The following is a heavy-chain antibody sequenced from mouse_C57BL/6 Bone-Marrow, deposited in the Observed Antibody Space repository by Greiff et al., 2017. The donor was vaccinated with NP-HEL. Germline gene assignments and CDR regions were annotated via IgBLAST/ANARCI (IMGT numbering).Heavy chain of an antibody. CDR3: ARGRWSWFAY. J-gene: IGHJ3*01. Sequence: QVQLKQSGPELVKPGASVKISCKASGYAFSSSWMNWVKQRPGKGLEWIGRIYPGDGDTKYNGKFKGKATLTADKSSSTAYMQLSSLTSEDSAVYFCARGRWSWFAYWGQGTLVTVSA. V-gene: IGHV1-82*01. D-gene: IGHD2-3*01. CDR2: IYPGDGDT. CDR1: GYAFSSSW.